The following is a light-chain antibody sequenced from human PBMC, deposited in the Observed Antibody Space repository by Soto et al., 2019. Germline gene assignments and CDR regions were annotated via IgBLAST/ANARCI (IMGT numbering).Light chain of an antibody. V-gene: IGKV4-1*01. J-gene: IGKJ1*01. CDR1: QSVLYSSNNKNY. CDR2: WAS. Sequence: DIVMTQSPDSLAVSLGERATINCKSSQSVLYSSNNKNYLTWYQQKPGQPPKLLIYWASTPESGLHDRFSGSGPGTDFTPTISSLQAEDGAVYFCQQYYSTPWTFGQGTKVEIK. CDR3: QQYYSTPWT.